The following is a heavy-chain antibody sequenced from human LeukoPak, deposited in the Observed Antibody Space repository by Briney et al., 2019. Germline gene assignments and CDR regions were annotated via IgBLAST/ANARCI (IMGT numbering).Heavy chain of an antibody. Sequence: GGSLRLSCVASGFTFSSYWMSWVRQAPGKGLEWVANIKQDGSEKYYVDSVKGRFTISRDNAKNSLYLQMNSLRAEDTAVYYCARALYTVTTLFLGMDVWGQGTTVTVSS. CDR1: GFTFSSYW. V-gene: IGHV3-7*03. CDR2: IKQDGSEK. CDR3: ARALYTVTTLFLGMDV. J-gene: IGHJ6*02. D-gene: IGHD4-11*01.